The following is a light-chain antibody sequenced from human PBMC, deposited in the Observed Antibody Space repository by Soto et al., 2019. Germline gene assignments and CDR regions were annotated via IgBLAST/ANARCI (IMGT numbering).Light chain of an antibody. Sequence: EIVLMQSPGTLSLSPGEGATLSCRASQSVNNNYLAWYQQRPGQAPTVLIFDTSRRATGVPDRFSGSGSRTDFTLRISRVEPDDFAVYYCQQYGSSQFTFGPGTKVNIK. V-gene: IGKV3-20*01. CDR1: QSVNNNY. J-gene: IGKJ3*01. CDR2: DTS. CDR3: QQYGSSQFT.